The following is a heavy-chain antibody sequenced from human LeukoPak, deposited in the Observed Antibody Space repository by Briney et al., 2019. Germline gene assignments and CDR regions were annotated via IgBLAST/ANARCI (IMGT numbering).Heavy chain of an antibody. CDR3: AKHRSWYTSRSELDP. J-gene: IGHJ5*02. Sequence: GGSLRLSCAASGFTFSSYAMSWVRQAPGKGLEWVSAISGSGGSTYYADSVKGRFTISRDNSKNTLYLQMNSLRAEDTAVYYCAKHRSWYTSRSELDPWGQGTLVIVSS. CDR1: GFTFSSYA. CDR2: ISGSGGST. D-gene: IGHD6-13*01. V-gene: IGHV3-23*01.